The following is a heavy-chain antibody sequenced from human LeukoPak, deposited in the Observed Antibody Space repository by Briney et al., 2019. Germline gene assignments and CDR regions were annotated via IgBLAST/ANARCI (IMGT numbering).Heavy chain of an antibody. CDR2: ISSNGGST. V-gene: IGHV3-64*01. J-gene: IGHJ4*02. CDR1: GFSFSNSA. Sequence: GGSLRLSCAASGFSFSNSAMHWVRQAPGKGLEHVSTISSNGGSTFYANSVKGRFTISRDNSKNTLYLQMNSLRAEDTAVYYCARVSEDYGDSAFDYWGQGTLVTVSS. CDR3: ARVSEDYGDSAFDY. D-gene: IGHD4-17*01.